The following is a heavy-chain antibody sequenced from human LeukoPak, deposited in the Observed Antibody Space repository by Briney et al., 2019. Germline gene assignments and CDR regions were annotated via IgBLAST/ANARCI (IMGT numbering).Heavy chain of an antibody. CDR2: IWYDGSNK. D-gene: IGHD6-13*01. CDR3: ARGGRQQLVRYFDY. Sequence: PGGSLRLSCAASGFTFSSYGMHWVRQAPGKGLEWVAVIWYDGSNKYYADSVKGRFTISRDNSKNTLYLQMNSLRAEDTAVYYCARGGRQQLVRYFDYWGQGTLVTVSS. CDR1: GFTFSSYG. J-gene: IGHJ4*02. V-gene: IGHV3-33*01.